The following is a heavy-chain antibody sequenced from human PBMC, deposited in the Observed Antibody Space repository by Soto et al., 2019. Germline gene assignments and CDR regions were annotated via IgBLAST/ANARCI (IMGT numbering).Heavy chain of an antibody. Sequence: SQTLSLTCVISGDSVSSNNAAWNWIRQSPSRGLEWLGRTYYRSKWYYNYALSVKSRITINPDTSKNQLSLQLDSVTSEDTAVYYCARDRTYDYDRSGYPKPFDSWGQGTLVTVSS. CDR3: ARDRTYDYDRSGYPKPFDS. V-gene: IGHV6-1*01. D-gene: IGHD3-22*01. J-gene: IGHJ5*01. CDR1: GDSVSSNNAA. CDR2: TYYRSKWYY.